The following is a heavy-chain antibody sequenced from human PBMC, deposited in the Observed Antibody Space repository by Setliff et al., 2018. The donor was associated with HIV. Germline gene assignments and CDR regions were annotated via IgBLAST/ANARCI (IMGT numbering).Heavy chain of an antibody. CDR1: GGSFSAYY. V-gene: IGHV4-59*01. D-gene: IGHD4-17*01. CDR2: IYSTGSS. CDR3: ARVQMAYAAFDV. J-gene: IGHJ3*01. Sequence: PSETLSLTCAVYGGSFSAYYWSWIRQPPGKGLEWIGSIYSTGSSDNNPSLKSRVTLSVDTSKHQFSLKLSSVTAADTAVYYCARVQMAYAAFDVWGQGTMVTVSS.